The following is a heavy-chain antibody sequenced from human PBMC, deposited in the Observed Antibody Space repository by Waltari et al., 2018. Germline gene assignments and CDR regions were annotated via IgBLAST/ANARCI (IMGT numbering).Heavy chain of an antibody. CDR2: INPKNGDT. D-gene: IGHD3-22*01. CDR3: LRDSSGSHFDY. Sequence: LVQSGAEVKKPGASVKVSCKAYGYTHTGYAILWVRQAPGQGLEWMGRINPKNGDTHYAQNFQGRVALTTDTSTNTAFMELQRLRSDDTAVYYCLRDSSGSHFDYWGQGTLVTVSS. J-gene: IGHJ4*02. CDR1: GYTHTGYA. V-gene: IGHV1-2*06.